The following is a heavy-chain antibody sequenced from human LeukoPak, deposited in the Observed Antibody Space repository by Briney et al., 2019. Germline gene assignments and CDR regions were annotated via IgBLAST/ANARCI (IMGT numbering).Heavy chain of an antibody. Sequence: GGSLRLSCATSGFSFSSFWMSWVRQAPGKGLEWVANIKKDGSEKYYVDSVKGRFTISRDNVKNSLYLQMNSLRAEDTGVYYCAKDLLKSRYCSGGSCGAFDYWGQGTLVTVSS. CDR3: AKDLLKSRYCSGGSCGAFDY. V-gene: IGHV3-7*03. CDR2: IKKDGSEK. J-gene: IGHJ4*02. D-gene: IGHD2-15*01. CDR1: GFSFSSFW.